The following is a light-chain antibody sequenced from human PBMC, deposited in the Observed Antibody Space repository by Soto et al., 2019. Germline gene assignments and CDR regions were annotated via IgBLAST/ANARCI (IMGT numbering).Light chain of an antibody. CDR3: QQSDSTPIP. CDR2: AAS. Sequence: DIQMTQSPSSLSASVGDRVTITCRASQSISSYLNWYQQKPGKAPKLLIYAASSLQSGVPSRFSVSGAEEDFTLTISRLLPGEFATYYCQQSDSTPIPVGRGPRLDLK. CDR1: QSISSY. V-gene: IGKV1-39*01. J-gene: IGKJ5*01.